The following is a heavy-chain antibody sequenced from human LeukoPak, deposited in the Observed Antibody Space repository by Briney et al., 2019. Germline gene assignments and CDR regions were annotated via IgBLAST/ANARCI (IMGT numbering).Heavy chain of an antibody. Sequence: GRSLRLSCAASGFTFSSYGMHWVRQAPGKGLEWVAVIWYDGSNKYYADSVKGRFTISRDNSKNTLYLQMNSLRAEDTAVYYCAKAHSSGWYFDYWGQGTLVTVSS. D-gene: IGHD6-19*01. CDR3: AKAHSSGWYFDY. CDR2: IWYDGSNK. J-gene: IGHJ4*02. V-gene: IGHV3-33*06. CDR1: GFTFSSYG.